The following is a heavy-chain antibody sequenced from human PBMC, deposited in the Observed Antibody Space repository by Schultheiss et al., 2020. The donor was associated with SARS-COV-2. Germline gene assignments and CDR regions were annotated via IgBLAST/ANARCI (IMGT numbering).Heavy chain of an antibody. CDR1: GFTFSSYG. V-gene: IGHV3-30*02. D-gene: IGHD4-17*01. J-gene: IGHJ6*02. CDR3: AKDSIDYGDAREYGMDV. CDR2: IWYDGSNK. Sequence: GESLKISCAASGFTFSSYGMHWVRQAPGKGLEWVAVIWYDGSNKYYADSVKGRFTISRDNSKNTLYLQMNSLRSEDTAVYYCAKDSIDYGDAREYGMDVWGQGTTVTVSS.